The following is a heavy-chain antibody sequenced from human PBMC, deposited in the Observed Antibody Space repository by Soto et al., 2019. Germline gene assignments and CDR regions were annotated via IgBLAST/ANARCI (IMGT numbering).Heavy chain of an antibody. Sequence: PSETLSLTCTVSGGSISSGGYYWSWILQHPGKGLEWIGYIYYGGSTYYNPSLKSRATISGDTSKNQFSLKLSSVTAADTAVYYCARGGYYYENSGQNAYDYWGQGILVTVSS. D-gene: IGHD3-22*01. V-gene: IGHV4-31*03. CDR1: GGSISSGGYY. CDR3: ARGGYYYENSGQNAYDY. CDR2: IYYGGST. J-gene: IGHJ4*01.